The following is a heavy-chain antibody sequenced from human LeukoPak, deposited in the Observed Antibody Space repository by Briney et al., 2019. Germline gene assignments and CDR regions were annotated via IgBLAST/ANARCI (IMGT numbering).Heavy chain of an antibody. CDR1: GFTFSSYW. J-gene: IGHJ6*03. CDR3: ARGGYSGYDFPSYYMDV. V-gene: IGHV3-74*01. Sequence: GGSLRLSCAASGFTFSSYWMHWVRQAPGKGLVWVSRINSDGSSTSYADSVKGRFTISRDNAKNTLYLQMNSLRAEDTAVYYCARGGYSGYDFPSYYMDVWGKGTTVTISS. D-gene: IGHD5-12*01. CDR2: INSDGSST.